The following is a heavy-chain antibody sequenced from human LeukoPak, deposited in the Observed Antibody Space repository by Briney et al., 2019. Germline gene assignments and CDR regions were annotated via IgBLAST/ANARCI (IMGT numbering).Heavy chain of an antibody. Sequence: ASVKVSCKASGYTFTDYYMHWVRQAPGQGLEWMGWINPNSGGTNYAQKFQGRVTMTRDTSISTAYMELSRLRSDDTAVYYCARLYSGYESLYSYYYYYMDVWAKGPRSPSP. D-gene: IGHD5-12*01. CDR2: INPNSGGT. J-gene: IGHJ6*03. CDR3: ARLYSGYESLYSYYYYYMDV. V-gene: IGHV1-2*02. CDR1: GYTFTDYY.